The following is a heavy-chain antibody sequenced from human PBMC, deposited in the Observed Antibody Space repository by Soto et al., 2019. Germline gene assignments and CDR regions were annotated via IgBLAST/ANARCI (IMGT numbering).Heavy chain of an antibody. CDR1: GFIFSNYG. CDR3: AKGPTSSWYPYYFDY. D-gene: IGHD6-13*01. V-gene: IGHV3-30*18. J-gene: IGHJ4*02. Sequence: PGGSLRLSCAASGFIFSNYGMHWVRQAPGKGLEWVAVISYDGSNKYYADSVKGRFTISRDNSKNTLYLQMNSLRAEDTTVYYCAKGPTSSWYPYYFDYWGQGTLVTVSS. CDR2: ISYDGSNK.